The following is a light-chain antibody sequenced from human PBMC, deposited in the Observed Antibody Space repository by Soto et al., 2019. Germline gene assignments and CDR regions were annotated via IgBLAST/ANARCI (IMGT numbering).Light chain of an antibody. V-gene: IGKV1-27*01. CDR1: QGISNY. CDR3: QKYTSAPWT. J-gene: IGKJ1*01. CDR2: AAS. Sequence: DIQMTQSPSSLSASVGDRVTITCRARQGISNYLACYQQKPGKVPKLLIYAASTLQSGVPSRFSGSGSGTDFTLTISSLQPEDVATYYCQKYTSAPWTFGQGTKVEIK.